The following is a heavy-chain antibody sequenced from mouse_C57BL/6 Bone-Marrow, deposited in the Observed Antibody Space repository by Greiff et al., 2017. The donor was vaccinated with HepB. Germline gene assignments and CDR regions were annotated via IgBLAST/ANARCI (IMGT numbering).Heavy chain of an antibody. V-gene: IGHV1-63*01. CDR3: AREGYYGSSYLDY. J-gene: IGHJ2*01. Sequence: VKLMESGAELVRPGTSVKMSCKASGYTFTNYWIGWAKQRPGHGLEWIGDIYPGGGYTNYNVKFKGKATLTADKSSSTAYMQFSSLTSEDSAIYYCAREGYYGSSYLDYWGQGTTLTVSS. CDR1: GYTFTNYW. CDR2: IYPGGGYT. D-gene: IGHD1-1*01.